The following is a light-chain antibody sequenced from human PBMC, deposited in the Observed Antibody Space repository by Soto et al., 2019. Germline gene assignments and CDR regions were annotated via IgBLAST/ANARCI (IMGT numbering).Light chain of an antibody. CDR2: DAS. CDR1: QSVSSY. J-gene: IGKJ3*01. V-gene: IGKV3-11*01. Sequence: EIVMAHSPATLSFSPGDSATLSFRASQSVSSYLAWYQQKPGQSPRLLIYDASNRATGIPARFRGSGSGTDFTLTISSLEPEDFAVYYCQQRSNWPPTFGPGTKVDIK. CDR3: QQRSNWPPT.